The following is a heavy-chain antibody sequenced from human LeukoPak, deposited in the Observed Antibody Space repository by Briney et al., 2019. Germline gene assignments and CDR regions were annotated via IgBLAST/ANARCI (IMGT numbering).Heavy chain of an antibody. V-gene: IGHV4-39*07. J-gene: IGHJ6*03. Sequence: SETLSLTCTVSGGSISSSSYYWGWIRQPPGKGLEWIGSIYYSGSTYYNPSLESRVTISVDTSKNQFSLKLSSVTAADTAVYYCARVIPAALYYYYYMDVWGKGTTVTVSS. D-gene: IGHD2-2*01. CDR1: GGSISSSSYY. CDR2: IYYSGST. CDR3: ARVIPAALYYYYYMDV.